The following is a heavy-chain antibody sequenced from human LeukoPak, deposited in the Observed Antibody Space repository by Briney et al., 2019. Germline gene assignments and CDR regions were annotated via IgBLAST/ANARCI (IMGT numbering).Heavy chain of an antibody. V-gene: IGHV3-7*01. D-gene: IGHD6-13*01. Sequence: GGSLRLSCAASGFTFSSYGMHWVRRAPGKGLEWVANIKHDGSKEYYADSVKGRFTISRDNAKNSLYLQMNSLRAEDTAVYYCARERIATASAGDYWGQGTLVTVSS. CDR3: ARERIATASAGDY. CDR1: GFTFSSYG. CDR2: IKHDGSKE. J-gene: IGHJ4*02.